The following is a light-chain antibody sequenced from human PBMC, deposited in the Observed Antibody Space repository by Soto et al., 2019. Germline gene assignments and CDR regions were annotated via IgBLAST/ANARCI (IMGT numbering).Light chain of an antibody. CDR2: EVS. CDR3: SSYTTINTPFFV. J-gene: IGLJ1*01. Sequence: QSVLTQPASVSGSPGQSITISCTGTSSDVGNDNFVSWYQHHPGKAPKLIIYEVSYRPSGVSHRFSGSKSGNTASLTISGLQSEDEADYYCSSYTTINTPFFVFGNGTKLTVL. CDR1: SSDVGNDNF. V-gene: IGLV2-14*01.